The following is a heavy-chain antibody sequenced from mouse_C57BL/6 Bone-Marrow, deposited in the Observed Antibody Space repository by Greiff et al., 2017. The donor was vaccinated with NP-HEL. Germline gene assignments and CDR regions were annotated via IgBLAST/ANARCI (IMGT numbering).Heavy chain of an antibody. CDR2: INPYNGGT. J-gene: IGHJ4*01. CDR3: ARKGITTVVPMDY. CDR1: GYTFTDYY. V-gene: IGHV1-19*01. Sequence: EVQLQQSGPVLVKPGASVKMSCKASGYTFTDYYMNWVKQSHGKSLEWIGVINPYNGGTSYNQKFKGKATLTVDKSSSTAYMELNSLTSEDSAVYYWARKGITTVVPMDYWGQGTSVTVSS. D-gene: IGHD1-1*01.